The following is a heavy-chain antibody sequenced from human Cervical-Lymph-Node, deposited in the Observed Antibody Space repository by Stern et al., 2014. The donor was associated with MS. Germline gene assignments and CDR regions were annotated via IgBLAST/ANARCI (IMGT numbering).Heavy chain of an antibody. J-gene: IGHJ4*02. V-gene: IGHV3-21*01. D-gene: IGHD3-10*01. CDR2: ISGGSAYI. CDR3: ARDKTGGGDFDS. Sequence: EVQLVESGGGLVKPGGSLRLSCAASGFTFATFSLNWVRPAPGKGLEWVSSISGGSAYIYYADSVEGRFTISRDNANSSLFLQMNSLRAEDTAVYYCARDKTGGGDFDSWGQGTLVTVSS. CDR1: GFTFATFS.